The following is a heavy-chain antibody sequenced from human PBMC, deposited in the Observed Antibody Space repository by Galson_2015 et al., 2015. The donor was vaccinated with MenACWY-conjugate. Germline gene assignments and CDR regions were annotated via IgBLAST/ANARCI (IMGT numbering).Heavy chain of an antibody. CDR2: IRGSGDGT. CDR1: GFAFSNYN. CDR3: VVNSYGS. V-gene: IGHV3-64D*06. Sequence: SLRLSCAASGFAFSNYNLHWVRQAPGTGLEYVAAIRGSGDGTYYADSVKSRFTISRDNSKNTLSLHMSSLRTEDTAVYYCVVNSYGSWGQGTLVTVSS. D-gene: IGHD2/OR15-2a*01. J-gene: IGHJ5*01.